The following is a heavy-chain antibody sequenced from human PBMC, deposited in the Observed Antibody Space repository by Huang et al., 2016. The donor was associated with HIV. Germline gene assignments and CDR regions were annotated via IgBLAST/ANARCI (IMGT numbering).Heavy chain of an antibody. CDR1: GGSFSGYY. D-gene: IGHD1-1*01. V-gene: IGHV4-34*01. CDR3: ARERMMSWLDDHDAFDI. Sequence: QVQLQQWGAGLLKPSETLSLTCAVYGGSFSGYYWSWMRQSPGKGLEWFGETNHSRSTNYNPSLTSRLTISVDTSKNQFSLKLSSVTAADTAVYYCARERMMSWLDDHDAFDIWGQGTMVTVSS. J-gene: IGHJ3*02. CDR2: TNHSRST.